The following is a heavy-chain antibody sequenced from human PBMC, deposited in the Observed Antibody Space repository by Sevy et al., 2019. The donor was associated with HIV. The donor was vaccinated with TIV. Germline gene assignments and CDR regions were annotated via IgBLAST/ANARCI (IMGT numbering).Heavy chain of an antibody. J-gene: IGHJ1*01. CDR3: AKERNCGRDCLYFQH. Sequence: EGSLRLSCAASGFTFDDYTMHWVRQAPGKGLEWVSLINWNGDDTYYADSVKGRFTISRDNSRNSLYLQMNSLRTEDTALYYCAKERNCGRDCLYFQHWGQGTLVTVSS. CDR2: INWNGDDT. D-gene: IGHD2-21*02. V-gene: IGHV3-43*01. CDR1: GFTFDDYT.